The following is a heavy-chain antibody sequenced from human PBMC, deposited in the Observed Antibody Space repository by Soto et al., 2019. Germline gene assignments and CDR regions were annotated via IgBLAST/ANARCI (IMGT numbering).Heavy chain of an antibody. CDR2: IIPIFGTA. CDR3: ARGVFSVVVAATGAYYFDY. CDR1: GGTFSSYA. Sequence: VASVKVSCKASGGTFSSYAISWVRQAPGQGLEWMGGIIPIFGTANYAQKFQGRVTITADESTSTAYMELSSLRSEDTAVYYCARGVFSVVVAATGAYYFDYWGQGTLVTVSS. V-gene: IGHV1-69*13. D-gene: IGHD2-15*01. J-gene: IGHJ4*02.